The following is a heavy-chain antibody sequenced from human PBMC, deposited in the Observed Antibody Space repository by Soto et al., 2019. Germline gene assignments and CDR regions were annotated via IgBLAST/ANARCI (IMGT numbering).Heavy chain of an antibody. V-gene: IGHV3-30*18. Sequence: QVQLVESGGGVVQPGRSLRLSCAASGFTFSSYGMHWVRQAPGKGLEWGAVISYDGSNKYYADSVKGRFTISRDNSKNTLYLQMNSLRAEDTAVYYCAKEQRIAAAAYFDYWGQGTLVTVSS. CDR1: GFTFSSYG. D-gene: IGHD6-13*01. CDR3: AKEQRIAAAAYFDY. CDR2: ISYDGSNK. J-gene: IGHJ4*02.